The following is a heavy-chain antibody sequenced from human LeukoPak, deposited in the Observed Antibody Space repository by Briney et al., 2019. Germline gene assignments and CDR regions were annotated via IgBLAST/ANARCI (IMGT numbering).Heavy chain of an antibody. CDR2: IYPGDSDT. J-gene: IGHJ4*02. V-gene: IGHV5-51*01. Sequence: GESLKISCKGSGYSFTSYWIGWVRQMPGKGLEWMGIIYPGDSDTRYSPSFQGQVTISADKSISTAYLQWSSLKASDTAMYYCARLFKSGYCSSTSCYGQIFDYWGQGTLVTVSS. CDR1: GYSFTSYW. D-gene: IGHD2-2*01. CDR3: ARLFKSGYCSSTSCYGQIFDY.